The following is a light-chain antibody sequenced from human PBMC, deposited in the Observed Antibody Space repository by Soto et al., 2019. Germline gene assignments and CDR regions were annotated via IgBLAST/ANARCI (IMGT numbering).Light chain of an antibody. Sequence: EKVMTQSPATLSVSPGERATLSCRASQSVSSYLAWYQQKPGQVPRLLIYDASTRATGVPARFSGSGSGTEFTLTISSLQSGDLAVYYCQQYDDWPETFGQGTKV. CDR1: QSVSSY. J-gene: IGKJ1*01. CDR2: DAS. V-gene: IGKV3-15*01. CDR3: QQYDDWPET.